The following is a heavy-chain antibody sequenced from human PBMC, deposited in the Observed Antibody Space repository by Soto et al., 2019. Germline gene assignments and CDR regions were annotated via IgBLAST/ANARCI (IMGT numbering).Heavy chain of an antibody. D-gene: IGHD5-18*01. V-gene: IGHV5-10-1*01. Sequence: GESVKISCKGSGYSFTSYWISWVRQMPGKGLEWMGRIDPSDSYTNYSPSFQGHVTISADKSISTAYLQWSSLKASDTAMYYCARHEAASAASDYWGQGTLVTVSS. J-gene: IGHJ4*02. CDR1: GYSFTSYW. CDR2: IDPSDSYT. CDR3: ARHEAASAASDY.